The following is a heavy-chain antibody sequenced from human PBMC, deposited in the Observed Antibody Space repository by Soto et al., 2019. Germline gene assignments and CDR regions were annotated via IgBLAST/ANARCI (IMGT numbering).Heavy chain of an antibody. CDR1: GGSISSYY. CDR2: IYYSGST. Sequence: SETLSLTCTVSGGSISSYYWSWIRQPPGKGLEWIGYIYYSGSTNYNPSLKSRVTIPVDTSKNQFSLKLSSVTAADTAVYYCARGKLPITIFGVVIANSGGYYMDVWGKGTTVTVSS. V-gene: IGHV4-59*01. CDR3: ARGKLPITIFGVVIANSGGYYMDV. D-gene: IGHD3-3*01. J-gene: IGHJ6*03.